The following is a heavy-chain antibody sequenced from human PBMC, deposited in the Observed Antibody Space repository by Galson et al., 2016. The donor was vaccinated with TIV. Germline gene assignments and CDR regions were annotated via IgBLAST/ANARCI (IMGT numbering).Heavy chain of an antibody. J-gene: IGHJ6*02. Sequence: SLRLSCAASGFTFSSHSIRWVRQAPGQGLEWVGAINRGGDKANYAPMLQGRLTITRDNSQNTVHLEMSSLRSDDTAVYYCEMTPGNAPYYYDGVDAWGQGTTVTVSS. CDR3: EMTPGNAPYYYDGVDA. D-gene: IGHD1-1*01. V-gene: IGHV3-23*01. CDR1: GFTFSSHS. CDR2: INRGGDKA.